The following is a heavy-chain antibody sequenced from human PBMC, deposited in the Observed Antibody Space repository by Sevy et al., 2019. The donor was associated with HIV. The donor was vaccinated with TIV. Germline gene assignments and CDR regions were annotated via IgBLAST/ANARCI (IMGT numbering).Heavy chain of an antibody. J-gene: IGHJ4*02. CDR3: AKDRSCLRGYCSGGGCFSFDY. CDR1: GFPFSSYA. D-gene: IGHD2-15*01. Sequence: GGSLRLSCSASGFPFSSYATSWVRQAPGKGLEWVSAISGSGTTTYYANSAKGRFTISRDNSKNTLELQMNSLRVDDTAVYYCAKDRSCLRGYCSGGGCFSFDYWGQGSLVTVSS. CDR2: ISGSGTTT. V-gene: IGHV3-23*01.